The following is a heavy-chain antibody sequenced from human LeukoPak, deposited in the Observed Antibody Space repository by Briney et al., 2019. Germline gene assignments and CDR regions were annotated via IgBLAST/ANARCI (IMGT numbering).Heavy chain of an antibody. CDR3: ARVSNGLRGWSIYYYYYYMDV. CDR2: IYYSGST. CDR1: GGSISSYY. J-gene: IGHJ6*03. D-gene: IGHD6-19*01. V-gene: IGHV4-59*01. Sequence: PSETLSLTCTVSGGSISSYYWSWIRQPPGKGLEWIGYIYYSGSTNYNPSLKSRVTISVDTSKNQFSLKLSSVTAADTAVYYCARVSNGLRGWSIYYYYYYMDVWGKGTTVTISS.